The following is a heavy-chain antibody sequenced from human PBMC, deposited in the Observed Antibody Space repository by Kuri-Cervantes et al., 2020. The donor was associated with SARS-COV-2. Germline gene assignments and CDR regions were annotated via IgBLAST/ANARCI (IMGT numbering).Heavy chain of an antibody. V-gene: IGHV4-59*12. Sequence: ESLKISCTVSGGSISSYYWSWIRQPPGKGLEWIGYIYYSGSTNYNPSLKSRVTISVDTSKNQFSLKLSSVTAADTAVYYCARESSSSWYWFGPWGQGTLVTVSS. CDR1: GGSISSYY. CDR2: IYYSGST. D-gene: IGHD6-13*01. J-gene: IGHJ5*02. CDR3: ARESSSSWYWFGP.